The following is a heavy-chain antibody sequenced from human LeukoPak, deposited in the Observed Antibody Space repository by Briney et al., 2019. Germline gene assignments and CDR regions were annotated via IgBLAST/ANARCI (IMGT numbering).Heavy chain of an antibody. J-gene: IGHJ5*02. CDR3: ARDRVRIAAAGTLNWFDP. Sequence: ASVKVSCKASGYTFTSYAMHWVRQAPGQRLEWMGWINAGNGNTKYSQNFQGRVTITRDTSASTAYMELSSLRSEDTAMYYCARDRVRIAAAGTLNWFDPRGQGTLVTVSS. CDR2: INAGNGNT. CDR1: GYTFTSYA. D-gene: IGHD6-13*01. V-gene: IGHV1-3*01.